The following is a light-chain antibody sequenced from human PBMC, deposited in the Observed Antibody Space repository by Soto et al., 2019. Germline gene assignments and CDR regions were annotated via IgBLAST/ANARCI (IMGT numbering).Light chain of an antibody. CDR2: NAA. V-gene: IGKV1-5*01. CDR1: QSISSW. J-gene: IGKJ1*01. CDR3: QQYSDFST. Sequence: DIQMTQSPSTLSASVGDRVTITCRASQSISSWLAWYQQKPGKAPKLLILNAATLESGVPSRFFGSGSGTEFTLTISSLQPDDVGTYYCQQYSDFSTFGQGTKVEIK.